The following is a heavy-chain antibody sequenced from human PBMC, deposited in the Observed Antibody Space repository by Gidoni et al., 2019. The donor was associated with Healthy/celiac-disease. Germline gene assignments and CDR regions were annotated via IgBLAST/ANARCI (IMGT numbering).Heavy chain of an antibody. D-gene: IGHD4-17*01. CDR3: ARHGAVPLRLRNGGDFDY. J-gene: IGHJ4*02. Sequence: EVQLVQSGAEVTKPGESLRISCKGSGYSFTSYWISWVRQMHGKGLEWMGRIDPSDSYTNYSPSFQGHVTISAGKSISTAYLQWSSLKASDTAMYYCARHGAVPLRLRNGGDFDYWGQGTLVTVSS. CDR2: IDPSDSYT. CDR1: GYSFTSYW. V-gene: IGHV5-10-1*03.